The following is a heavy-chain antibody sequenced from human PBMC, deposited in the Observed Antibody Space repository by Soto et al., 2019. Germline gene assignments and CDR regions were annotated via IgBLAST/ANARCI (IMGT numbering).Heavy chain of an antibody. CDR1: GGTFSSYS. CDR2: IIPIFGTA. J-gene: IGHJ4*02. V-gene: IGHV1-69*01. CDR3: ARDGGRHSGGIDY. D-gene: IGHD1-26*01. Sequence: QVQLVQSGAEVKKTGSSVKVSCKASGGTFSSYSINWVRQAPGQGLEWMGEIIPIFGTANYAQKFQGRVTITADESTSTAYMELSSLSSEDKAVYYCARDGGRHSGGIDYWGQGTLVTVSS.